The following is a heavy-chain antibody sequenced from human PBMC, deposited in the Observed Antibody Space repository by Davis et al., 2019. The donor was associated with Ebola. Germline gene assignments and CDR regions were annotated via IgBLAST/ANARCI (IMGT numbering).Heavy chain of an antibody. Sequence: GGSLRLSCTASGFTVSSNHMSWVRQAPGKGLEWVSVIYDQSTAYADSVRGRFTISRDNSNNTLYVQMNSLRAEDSAVYYCARDSVDSHFYFYGLDVWGPGTTVTVSS. CDR3: ARDSVDSHFYFYGLDV. CDR2: IYDQST. J-gene: IGHJ6*02. CDR1: GFTVSSNH. V-gene: IGHV3-66*02. D-gene: IGHD2-15*01.